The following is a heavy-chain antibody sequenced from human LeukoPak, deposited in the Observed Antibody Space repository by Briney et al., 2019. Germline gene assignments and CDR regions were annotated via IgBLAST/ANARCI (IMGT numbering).Heavy chain of an antibody. CDR3: AKDPNSSGWYMDYFDY. V-gene: IGHV3-30*04. J-gene: IGHJ4*02. Sequence: GGSLRLSCAASGFTFSSYAMHWVRQAPGKGLEWVAVISYDGSNKYYAYSVKGRFTISRDNSKNTLYLQMNSLRAEDTAVYYCAKDPNSSGWYMDYFDYWGQGTLVTVSS. D-gene: IGHD6-19*01. CDR1: GFTFSSYA. CDR2: ISYDGSNK.